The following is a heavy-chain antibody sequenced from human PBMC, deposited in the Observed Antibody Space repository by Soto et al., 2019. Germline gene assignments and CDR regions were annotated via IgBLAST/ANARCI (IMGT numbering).Heavy chain of an antibody. V-gene: IGHV3-30*18. CDR1: GFTFSSYG. D-gene: IGHD3-22*01. J-gene: IGHJ4*02. Sequence: GGSLRLSCAASGFTFSSYGMHWVRQAPGKGLEWVAVISYDGSNKYYADSVKGRFTISRDNSKNTLYLQMNSLRAEDTAVYYCAKSAMIVVVIDDYWGQGTLVTVSS. CDR2: ISYDGSNK. CDR3: AKSAMIVVVIDDY.